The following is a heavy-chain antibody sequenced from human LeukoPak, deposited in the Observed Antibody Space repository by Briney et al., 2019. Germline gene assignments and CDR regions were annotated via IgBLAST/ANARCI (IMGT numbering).Heavy chain of an antibody. CDR1: GFNFNTYT. J-gene: IGHJ6*03. D-gene: IGHD2-2*02. CDR3: AREGDPPIYYMDV. Sequence: GGSLRLSCAASGFNFNTYTMNWVRQAPGKGLEWVSSISSDSSYIYYADAVHGRFTVSRDNAKYSLYLQMNSLRAEDTAVYYCAREGDPPIYYMDVWGKGTTVTVSS. V-gene: IGHV3-21*01. CDR2: ISSDSSYI.